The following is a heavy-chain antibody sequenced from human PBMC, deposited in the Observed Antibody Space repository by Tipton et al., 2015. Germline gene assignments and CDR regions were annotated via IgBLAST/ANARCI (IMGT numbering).Heavy chain of an antibody. J-gene: IGHJ6*02. D-gene: IGHD3-16*01. CDR3: AREFVTSGGFGMDV. CDR2: IYHNGGT. Sequence: TLSLTCNVSSGSISSGDYYWCWIRQPPGKGLEWIGYIYHNGGTYFNPSLKSRVSMSIDTSKKQFSLKLSSVTAADTAVYYCAREFVTSGGFGMDVWGQGTTVTVSS. CDR1: SGSISSGDYY. V-gene: IGHV4-30-4*01.